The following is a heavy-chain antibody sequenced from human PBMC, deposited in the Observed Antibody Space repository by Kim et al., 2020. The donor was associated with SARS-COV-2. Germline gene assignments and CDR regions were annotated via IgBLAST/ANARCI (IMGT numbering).Heavy chain of an antibody. J-gene: IGHJ2*01. CDR1: GFTFSSYG. V-gene: IGHV3-30*18. CDR2: ISYDGSNK. Sequence: GGSLRLSCAASGFTFSSYGMHWVRQAPGKGLEWVAVISYDGSNKYYADSVKGRFTISRDNSKNTLYLQMNSLRAEDTAVYYCAKDRYGGNSGWYFDLWGR. CDR3: AKDRYGGNSGWYFDL. D-gene: IGHD2-21*02.